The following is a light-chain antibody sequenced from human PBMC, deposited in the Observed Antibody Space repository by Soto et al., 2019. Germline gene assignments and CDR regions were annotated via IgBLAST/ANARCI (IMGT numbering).Light chain of an antibody. CDR1: QSVSSSY. CDR2: GAS. J-gene: IGKJ1*01. CDR3: QQYGSSPRT. V-gene: IGKV3-20*01. Sequence: EMVLSQSPGTLSLYKGERATLSCRASQSVSSSYLAWYQKQPGQAPRLLIYGASSRATGIPDRFSGSGSGTDFTLTISRLEPEDFAFYYCQQYGSSPRTFGQGTKVDIK.